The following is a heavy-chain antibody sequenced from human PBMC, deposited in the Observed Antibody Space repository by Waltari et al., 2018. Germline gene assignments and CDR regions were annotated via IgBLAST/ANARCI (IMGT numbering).Heavy chain of an antibody. J-gene: IGHJ4*02. CDR2: INPNSGGT. CDR3: ARPLYDILTGYYLPAHMPYDY. CDR1: GYTFTGYY. Sequence: QVQLVQSGAEVKKPGASVKVSCKASGYTFTGYYMHWVRQAPGQGPEWMGWINPNSGGTNYAQEFQGRVTMTRGTAISAAYMELSRLRSDDTAVYYCARPLYDILTGYYLPAHMPYDYWGQGTLVTVSS. V-gene: IGHV1-2*02. D-gene: IGHD3-9*01.